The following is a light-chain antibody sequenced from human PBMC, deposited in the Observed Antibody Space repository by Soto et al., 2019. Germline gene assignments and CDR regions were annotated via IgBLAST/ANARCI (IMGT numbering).Light chain of an antibody. V-gene: IGLV2-14*01. CDR2: EVS. J-gene: IGLJ2*01. Sequence: QSALTQPASVSGSPGQSITISCTGTSSDVGSYNRVSWYQQHPGKAPKLMIYEVSNRPSGVSNRFSGSKSGNTASLTVPGFQAEDGADDYCSSFTSNDTLEVFGGGTKLTVL. CDR3: SSFTSNDTLEV. CDR1: SSDVGSYNR.